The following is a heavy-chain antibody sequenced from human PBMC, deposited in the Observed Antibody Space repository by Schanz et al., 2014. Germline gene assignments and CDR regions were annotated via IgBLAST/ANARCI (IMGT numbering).Heavy chain of an antibody. CDR3: ATPSSAEHY. Sequence: QVQLVQSGAEVKKPGASVKVSCKASGYTFIGYFLHWVRQAPGQGLEWMGRINPNSGGTNYAQKFQGRVTMTRDTSTRTAYMALTRLTSDDTAVYYCATPSSAEHYWGQGTLVTVSS. V-gene: IGHV1-2*06. CDR1: GYTFIGYF. CDR2: INPNSGGT. D-gene: IGHD1-26*01. J-gene: IGHJ4*02.